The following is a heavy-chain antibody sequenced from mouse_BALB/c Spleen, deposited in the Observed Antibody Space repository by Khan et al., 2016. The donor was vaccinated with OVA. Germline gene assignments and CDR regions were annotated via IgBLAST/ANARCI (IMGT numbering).Heavy chain of an antibody. V-gene: IGHV5-6*01. D-gene: IGHD1-1*01. Sequence: EMQLVESGRDSVKPGGSLKLSCAASGFTFSSYGMSWVRQTPGKRLKWVATMSSGGGDTYYPDSLKGRFAISRDIAKNTLYLQMTSLRSEDTAMYYCASHVAGAFAYWGQGTLVTVSA. CDR1: GFTFSSYG. CDR2: MSSGGGDT. CDR3: ASHVAGAFAY. J-gene: IGHJ3*01.